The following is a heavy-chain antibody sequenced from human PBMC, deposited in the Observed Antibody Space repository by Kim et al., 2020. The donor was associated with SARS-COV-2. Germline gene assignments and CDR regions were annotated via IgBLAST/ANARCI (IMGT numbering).Heavy chain of an antibody. CDR3: ARGRHRIRYGDYPNNWFDP. Sequence: SETLSLTCAVYGGSFSGYYWSWIRQPPGKGLEWIGEINHSGSTNYNPSLKSRVTISVDTSKNQFSLKLSSVTAADTAVYYCARGRHRIRYGDYPNNWFDPWGQGTLVTVSS. V-gene: IGHV4-34*01. D-gene: IGHD4-17*01. CDR1: GGSFSGYY. CDR2: INHSGST. J-gene: IGHJ5*02.